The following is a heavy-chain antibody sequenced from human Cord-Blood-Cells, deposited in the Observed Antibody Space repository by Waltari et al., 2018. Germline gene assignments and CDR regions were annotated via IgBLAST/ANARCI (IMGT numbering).Heavy chain of an antibody. CDR1: GFTFMSYA. Sequence: QVQLVESGGDVVQPGRSLRLSCSASGFTFMSYAMHWVRQAPGKGLEWVAVISYDGSNKYYADSVKGRFTISRDNSKNTLYLQMNSLRAEDTAVYYCASNSYGYRAFDIWGQGTMVTVSS. V-gene: IGHV3-30-3*01. CDR3: ASNSYGYRAFDI. D-gene: IGHD5-18*01. CDR2: ISYDGSNK. J-gene: IGHJ3*02.